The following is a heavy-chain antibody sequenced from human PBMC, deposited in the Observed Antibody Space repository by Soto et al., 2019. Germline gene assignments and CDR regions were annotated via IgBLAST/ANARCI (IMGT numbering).Heavy chain of an antibody. CDR2: IIPIFDIT. V-gene: IGHV1-69*01. Sequence: QVQLVQSGAEVKKPGSSVKVSCKASGGTFRSYSISWVRQAPGQGLEWMGGIIPIFDITNYAQKFQGRVTITADESTSTAYMELSSLGSDDTAVYYCARPDEGGYPSNHHYYYALDVWGQGTTVTV. D-gene: IGHD3-16*02. CDR1: GGTFRSYS. CDR3: ARPDEGGYPSNHHYYYALDV. J-gene: IGHJ6*02.